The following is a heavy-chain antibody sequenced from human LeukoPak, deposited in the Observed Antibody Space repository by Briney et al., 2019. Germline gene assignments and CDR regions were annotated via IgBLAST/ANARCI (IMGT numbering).Heavy chain of an antibody. J-gene: IGHJ4*02. D-gene: IGHD3-22*01. CDR3: ATGYDSSGYLLPYFDY. Sequence: RASVKVSCKVSGYTLTELSMHWVRQAPGKGLEWMGGFDPEDGETIYAQKFQGRVTMTEDTSTDTAYMELSSLRSGDTAVYYCATGYDSSGYLLPYFDYWGQGTLVTVSS. CDR2: FDPEDGET. V-gene: IGHV1-24*01. CDR1: GYTLTELS.